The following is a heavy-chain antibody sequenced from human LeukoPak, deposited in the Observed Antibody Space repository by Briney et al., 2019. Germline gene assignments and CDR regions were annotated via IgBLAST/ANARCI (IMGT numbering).Heavy chain of an antibody. J-gene: IGHJ6*02. CDR3: ARVDWAKYGMDV. D-gene: IGHD2-21*01. Sequence: ASVKVSCKASGYTFTSYDINWVRQATGQGLEWMGWMNPNSGNTGYAQKFQGRVTMTRNTSISTAYMELSSLRSEDTAVYYCARVDWAKYGMDVWGQGTTVTVSS. CDR2: MNPNSGNT. CDR1: GYTFTSYD. V-gene: IGHV1-8*01.